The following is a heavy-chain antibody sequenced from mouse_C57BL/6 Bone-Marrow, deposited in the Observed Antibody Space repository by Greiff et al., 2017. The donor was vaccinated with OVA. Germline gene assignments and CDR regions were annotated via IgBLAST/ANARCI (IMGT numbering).Heavy chain of an antibody. CDR1: GYTFTSYW. CDR3: ARGGD. CDR2: IHRNSGST. Sequence: VQLQQPGAELVKPWACVTLSCKASGYTFTSYWMHWVKQSPGQGLEWIGMIHRNSGSTNYNEKLKSTATLTVHKASTAAYMQLSSRTSEDSAVYYCARGGDWGQGTTLTVSS. V-gene: IGHV1-64*01. J-gene: IGHJ2*01.